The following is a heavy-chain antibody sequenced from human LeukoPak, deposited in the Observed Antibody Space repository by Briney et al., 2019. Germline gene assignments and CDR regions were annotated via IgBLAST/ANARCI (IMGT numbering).Heavy chain of an antibody. CDR1: GGSFSGYY. CDR3: ARGRKSFNWFDP. V-gene: IGHV4-34*01. D-gene: IGHD3-10*01. Sequence: SETLSLPCAVYGGSFSGYYWSWIRQPPGKGLEWIGEINHSGSTNYNPSLKSRVTISVDTSKNQFSLKLSSVTAADTAVYYCARGRKSFNWFDPWGQGTLVTVSS. J-gene: IGHJ5*02. CDR2: INHSGST.